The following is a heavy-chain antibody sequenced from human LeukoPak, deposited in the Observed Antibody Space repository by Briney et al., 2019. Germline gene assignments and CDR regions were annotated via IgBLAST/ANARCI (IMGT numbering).Heavy chain of an antibody. CDR2: ISYDGSNK. J-gene: IGHJ4*02. D-gene: IGHD3-10*01. V-gene: IGHV3-30*03. Sequence: GGSLRLSCAASGFTFSSYGMHWVRQAPGKGLEWVAVISYDGSNKYCADSVKGRFTISRDNSKNTLYLQMNSLRPEDTAIYYCAREGYYGSGSPPSLYFDYWGQGTLVTVSS. CDR1: GFTFSSYG. CDR3: AREGYYGSGSPPSLYFDY.